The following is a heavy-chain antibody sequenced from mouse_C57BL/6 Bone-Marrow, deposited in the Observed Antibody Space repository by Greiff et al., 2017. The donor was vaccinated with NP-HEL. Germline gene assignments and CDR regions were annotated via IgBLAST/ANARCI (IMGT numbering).Heavy chain of an antibody. CDR1: GYTFTDYY. J-gene: IGHJ2*01. CDR3: ARPSYYYGTPFDY. Sequence: QVQLKQSGPELVKPGASVKISCKASGYTFTDYYINWVKQRPGQGLEWIGWIFPGSGSTYYNEKFKGKATLTVDKSSSTAYMLLSSLTSEDSAFYFCARPSYYYGTPFDYWGQGTTLTVSS. V-gene: IGHV1-75*01. D-gene: IGHD1-1*01. CDR2: IFPGSGST.